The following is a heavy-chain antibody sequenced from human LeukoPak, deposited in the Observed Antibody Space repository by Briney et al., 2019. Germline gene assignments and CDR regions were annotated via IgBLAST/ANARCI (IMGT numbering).Heavy chain of an antibody. V-gene: IGHV3-53*01. CDR1: GFTVSGNY. CDR2: IYRDGTT. J-gene: IGHJ3*01. CDR3: ARNKRMTPNDAFDL. Sequence: GGSLRLSCAASGFTVSGNYMSWVRQAPGKGLEWVSVIYRDGTTYYADSVKGRFTISRDNSKNTLYLQMNSLRAEDTAMYYCARNKRMTPNDAFDLWGQGTVVPVSS. D-gene: IGHD2-15*01.